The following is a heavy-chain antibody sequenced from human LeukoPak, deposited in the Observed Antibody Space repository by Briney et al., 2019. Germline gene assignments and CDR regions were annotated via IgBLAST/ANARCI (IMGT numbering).Heavy chain of an antibody. D-gene: IGHD3-10*01. CDR1: GFTFSSYS. Sequence: PGGSLRLSCAASGFTFSSYSMNWVRQAAGKGLEWVSSISSSSSYIYYADSVKGRFTISRDNAKNSLYLQMNSLRAEDTAVYYCARVAYGSGSYQGYWGQGTLVTVSS. J-gene: IGHJ4*02. V-gene: IGHV3-21*01. CDR3: ARVAYGSGSYQGY. CDR2: ISSSSSYI.